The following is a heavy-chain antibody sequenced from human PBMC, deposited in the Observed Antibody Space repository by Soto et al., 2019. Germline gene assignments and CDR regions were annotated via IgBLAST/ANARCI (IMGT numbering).Heavy chain of an antibody. CDR2: ISTSIDAT. Sequence: GGSLRLSCAASGFAFSNYAMHWVRQAPGKGLEWVSSISTSIDATYYADSVKGRFTISRDDSKNTLYLQMNSLRAEDSAVYYCAKDRTVAARIFDYWGHGTQVTVSS. J-gene: IGHJ4*01. CDR1: GFAFSNYA. V-gene: IGHV3-23*01. D-gene: IGHD6-6*01. CDR3: AKDRTVAARIFDY.